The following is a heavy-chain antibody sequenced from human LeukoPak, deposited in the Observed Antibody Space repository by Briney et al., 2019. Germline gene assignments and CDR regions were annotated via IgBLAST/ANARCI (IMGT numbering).Heavy chain of an antibody. J-gene: IGHJ4*02. Sequence: GASVKVSCKASGYTFTGYYMHWVRQAPGQGLEWMGWINPNSGGTNYAQKFQGRVTMTRDTSISTAYMELSRLGSDDTAVYYCARGDYDILTGWPYWGQGTLVTVSS. CDR2: INPNSGGT. CDR1: GYTFTGYY. CDR3: ARGDYDILTGWPY. D-gene: IGHD3-9*01. V-gene: IGHV1-2*02.